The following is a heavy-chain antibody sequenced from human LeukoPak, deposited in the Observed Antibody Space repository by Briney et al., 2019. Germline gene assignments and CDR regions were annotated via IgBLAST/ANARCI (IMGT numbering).Heavy chain of an antibody. CDR1: GYSFTSYW. CDR3: ARLGGKMPIFHY. V-gene: IGHV5-51*01. CDR2: IYSGDSDT. J-gene: IGHJ4*02. D-gene: IGHD3-16*01. Sequence: GESLKISWKGSGYSFTSYWIRWVRQMPGKGLEWMGIIYSGDSDTRYSPSFQSPVTISADKAISNPYLAWSSLKASGTGMYYCARLGGKMPIFHYWGQGTLVTVSS.